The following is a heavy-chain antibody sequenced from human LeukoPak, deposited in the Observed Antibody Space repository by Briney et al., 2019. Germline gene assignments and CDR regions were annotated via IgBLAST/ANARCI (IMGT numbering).Heavy chain of an antibody. V-gene: IGHV3-21*04. CDR2: ISSGGSYI. Sequence: SGGSLRLSCAASGFTFSDYAMNWVRQAPGKGLEWVSSISSGGSYISYADSVKGRFTVSRDNAKNSLYLQMNSLRAEDTALYYCAKPRGIDVKDWYFDLWGRGTLVTVSS. J-gene: IGHJ2*01. D-gene: IGHD2-21*01. CDR1: GFTFSDYA. CDR3: AKPRGIDVKDWYFDL.